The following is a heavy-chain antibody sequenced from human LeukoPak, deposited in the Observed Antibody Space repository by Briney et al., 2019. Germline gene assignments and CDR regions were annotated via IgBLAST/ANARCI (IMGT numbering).Heavy chain of an antibody. V-gene: IGHV5-51*01. Sequence: KVSCKASGYTFTSYYMHWVRQAPGQGLEWMGIIYPGDSDTRHSPSFQGQVTISADKSIRTAYLQWSSLKASDTAMYYCARHPLVPAANDAFDIWGQGTMVTVSS. CDR3: ARHPLVPAANDAFDI. J-gene: IGHJ3*02. CDR1: GYTFTSYY. D-gene: IGHD2-2*01. CDR2: IYPGDSDT.